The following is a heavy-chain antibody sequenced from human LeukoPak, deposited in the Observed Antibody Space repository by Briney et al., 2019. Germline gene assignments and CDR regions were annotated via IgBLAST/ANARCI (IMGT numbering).Heavy chain of an antibody. CDR3: AKDLRGDGMDV. D-gene: IGHD3-16*01. CDR2: ISGNAGRT. J-gene: IGHJ6*02. CDR1: GFTFSSYA. Sequence: GGSLRLSCETSGFTFSSYAMTWVRQAPGKGLEWVSTISGNAGRTYHADSVKGRFTISRDNSKNTLYLQMNSLRAEDTAVHYCAKDLRGDGMDVWGQGTTVTVSS. V-gene: IGHV3-23*01.